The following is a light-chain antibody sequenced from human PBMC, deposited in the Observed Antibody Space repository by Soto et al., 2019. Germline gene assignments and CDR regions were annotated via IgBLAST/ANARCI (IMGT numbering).Light chain of an antibody. V-gene: IGKV1-39*01. CDR1: QSISNY. J-gene: IGKJ2*01. CDR2: GLS. CDR3: QQSFSTPYT. Sequence: DIQMTQSPSSLSASVGDRVTITCRASQSISNYLNWYQHKPGKAPKLLIYGLSNLQGGVPSRFSGSGSGSDFTLTISSLHPEDFATYYCQQSFSTPYTFGQGTKLEIK.